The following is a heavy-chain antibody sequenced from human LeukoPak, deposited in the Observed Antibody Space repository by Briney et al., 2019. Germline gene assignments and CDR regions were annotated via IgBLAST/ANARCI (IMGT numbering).Heavy chain of an antibody. CDR3: ARGNVLLWFGELSHWFDP. J-gene: IGHJ5*02. Sequence: VASVKVSCKASGYTFTGYYMHWVRQAPGQGLEWMGWINPNSGGTNYAQKFQGRVTMTRDTSISTAYMELSRLRSDDTAVYYCARGNVLLWFGELSHWFDPWGQGTLATVSS. V-gene: IGHV1-2*02. CDR1: GYTFTGYY. CDR2: INPNSGGT. D-gene: IGHD3-10*01.